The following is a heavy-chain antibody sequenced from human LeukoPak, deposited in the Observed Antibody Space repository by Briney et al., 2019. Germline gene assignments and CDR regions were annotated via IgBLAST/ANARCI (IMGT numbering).Heavy chain of an antibody. J-gene: IGHJ6*03. V-gene: IGHV3-30*02. CDR1: GFTFSTYA. D-gene: IGHD6-19*01. Sequence: AGSLRLSCTSSGFTFSTYAMHWVRQAPGKGLEWVAFIRNDGSHKSYADSVKGRFTISRDNSKNTLLLQMNSLRPEDTAVYYCAKDGGWYDLYYMDVWGTGTMVTVSS. CDR2: IRNDGSHK. CDR3: AKDGGWYDLYYMDV.